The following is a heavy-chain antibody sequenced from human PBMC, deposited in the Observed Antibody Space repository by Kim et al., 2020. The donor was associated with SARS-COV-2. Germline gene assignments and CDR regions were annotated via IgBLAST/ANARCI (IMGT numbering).Heavy chain of an antibody. V-gene: IGHV3-74*01. D-gene: IGHD2-21*02. CDR2: INSDGSST. CDR1: GFTFSSYW. CDR3: ARDHIVVVTAIDYYYYGMDV. J-gene: IGHJ6*02. Sequence: GGSLRLSCAASGFTFSSYWMHWVRQAPGKGLVWVSRINSDGSSTSYADSVKGRFTISRDNAKNTLYLQMNSLRAEDTAVYYCARDHIVVVTAIDYYYYGMDVWGQGTTVTVSS.